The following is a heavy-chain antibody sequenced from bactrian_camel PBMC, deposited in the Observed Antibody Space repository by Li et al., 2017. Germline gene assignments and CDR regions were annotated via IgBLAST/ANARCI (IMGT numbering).Heavy chain of an antibody. D-gene: IGHD4*01. CDR2: INIAGKIT. CDR1: GYTFNSYA. V-gene: IGHV3S31*01. J-gene: IGHJ7*01. Sequence: QLVESGGGSALAGGSVRLSCAASGYTFNSYAMRWVRQAPGKALEWVADINIAGKITYYADSVKGRFTISRDNAKNTLYLQLDNLKTDDTAMYYCARGGLSDFTFYGMSAWGKGTQVTVS.